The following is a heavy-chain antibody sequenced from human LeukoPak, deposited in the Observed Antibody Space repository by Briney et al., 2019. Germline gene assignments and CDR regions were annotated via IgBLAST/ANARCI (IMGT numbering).Heavy chain of an antibody. V-gene: IGHV1-2*02. Sequence: ASVKVSCKASGYTFNDYYMHWVRQAPGQGLEWMGWINPNSGGTNYAQKFQGRVTMTRDTSISTAYMELSRLRSDDTAVYYCARDRSSRRYFDYWGQGTLVTVSS. CDR2: INPNSGGT. D-gene: IGHD6-13*01. CDR3: ARDRSSRRYFDY. CDR1: GYTFNDYY. J-gene: IGHJ4*02.